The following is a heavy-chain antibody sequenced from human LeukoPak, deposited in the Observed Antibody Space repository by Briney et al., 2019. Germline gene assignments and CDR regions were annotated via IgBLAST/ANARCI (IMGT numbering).Heavy chain of an antibody. D-gene: IGHD2-2*01. Sequence: SETLSLTCAVYGGSFSGYYWSWIHQPPGKGLEWIGEINHSGSTNYNPSLKSRVTISVDTSKNQFSLKLSSVTAADTAVYYCARGVRYCSSTSCYNNWFDPWGQGTLVTVSS. CDR1: GGSFSGYY. V-gene: IGHV4-34*01. CDR2: INHSGST. CDR3: ARGVRYCSSTSCYNNWFDP. J-gene: IGHJ5*02.